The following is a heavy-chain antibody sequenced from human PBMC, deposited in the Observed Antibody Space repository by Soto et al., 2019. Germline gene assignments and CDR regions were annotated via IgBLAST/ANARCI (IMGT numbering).Heavy chain of an antibody. V-gene: IGHV3-23*01. D-gene: IGHD2-15*01. J-gene: IGHJ6*02. CDR3: AKRVADGQPRAGGSYGMDV. Sequence: EVQLLESGGGLVQPGGSLRLSCAASGFTFSIYAMSWVRQAPGKGLEWVSSISGSGGNTYYADSVKGRFTISRDNSKNTLYLQMNSLRAEDTAVYYCAKRVADGQPRAGGSYGMDVWGQGTTVTVSS. CDR1: GFTFSIYA. CDR2: ISGSGGNT.